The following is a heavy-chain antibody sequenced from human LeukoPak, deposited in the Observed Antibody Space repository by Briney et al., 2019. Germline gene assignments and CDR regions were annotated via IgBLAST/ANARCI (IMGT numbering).Heavy chain of an antibody. CDR3: ATKNWNDVYFDY. Sequence: GASVKVSCKVSGYTLTELSMHWVRQAPGKGLEWMGGFDPEDGETIYAQKFQGRVTMTEDTSTDTAYMELSSLRSEDTAVYYCATKNWNDVYFDYWGQGTLVTVS. V-gene: IGHV1-24*01. D-gene: IGHD1-1*01. CDR2: FDPEDGET. CDR1: GYTLTELS. J-gene: IGHJ4*02.